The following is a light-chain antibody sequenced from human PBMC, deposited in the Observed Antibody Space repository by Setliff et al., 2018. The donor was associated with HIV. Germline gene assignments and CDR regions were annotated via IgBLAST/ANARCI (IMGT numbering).Light chain of an antibody. CDR3: SSYAITNTLP. CDR1: SSDVGGYSY. CDR2: EVR. Sequence: QSVLTQPASVSGSPGQSITISCTGTSSDVGGYSYVSWYQQHPGKAPKLIIYEVRNRPSGVSNLFSGSKSGTTTSLTISGLQAEDEADYYGSSYAITNTLPFGTGTKVTVL. J-gene: IGLJ1*01. V-gene: IGLV2-14*01.